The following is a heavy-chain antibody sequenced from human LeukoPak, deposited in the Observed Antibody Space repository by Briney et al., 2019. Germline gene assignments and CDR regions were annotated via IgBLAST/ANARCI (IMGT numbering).Heavy chain of an antibody. V-gene: IGHV3-74*01. CDR2: INSDGSAT. Sequence: PGGSLRLSCAASGFTFSSPWMHWVRQAPGKGLVWVSRINSDGSATAYADSVKGRFTISRDNAENTLYLQMNSLRAEDAAVYYCARGTAGYHSGYFDYWGQGTLVTVSS. D-gene: IGHD3-16*02. J-gene: IGHJ4*02. CDR3: ARGTAGYHSGYFDY. CDR1: GFTFSSPW.